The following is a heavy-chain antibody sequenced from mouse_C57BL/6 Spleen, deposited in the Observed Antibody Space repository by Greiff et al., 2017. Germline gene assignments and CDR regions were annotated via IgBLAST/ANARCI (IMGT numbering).Heavy chain of an antibody. J-gene: IGHJ2*01. CDR1: GFTFSDYG. CDR3: ARDYSNCGVDY. D-gene: IGHD2-5*01. Sequence: EVNVVESGGGLVKPGGSLKLSCAASGFTFSDYGMHWVRQAPEKGLEWVAYISSGSSTLYYADTVKGRFTISRDNAKNTLFLQKTSLRSEETAKDYGARDYSNCGVDYWGQGTTLTVSS. CDR2: ISSGSSTL. V-gene: IGHV5-17*01.